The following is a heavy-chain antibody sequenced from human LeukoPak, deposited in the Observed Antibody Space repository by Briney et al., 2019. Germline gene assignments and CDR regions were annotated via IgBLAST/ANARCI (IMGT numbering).Heavy chain of an antibody. CDR1: GFIFTHFW. D-gene: IGHD5-12*01. CDR2: IYPGDSDT. CDR3: ATLTRYSRNDGLYYGMDF. J-gene: IGHJ6*02. V-gene: IGHV5-51*01. Sequence: GESLQISCEGAGFIFTHFWIGWVRRLRGEGLGWMGIIYPGDSDTTDSPSFEGQVTISADKSTNTAYLQWSSLLASDTAVYYCATLTRYSRNDGLYYGMDFWGQGTPVTVSS.